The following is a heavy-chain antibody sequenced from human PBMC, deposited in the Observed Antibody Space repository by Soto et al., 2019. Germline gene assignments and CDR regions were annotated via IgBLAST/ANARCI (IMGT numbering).Heavy chain of an antibody. V-gene: IGHV4-31*03. CDR3: AISSGYADWFDP. Sequence: QVQLQESGPGLVKPSQTLSLTCTVSGGSISSGGYYWSWIRQHPGKGLEWIGYIYYSGSTYYNPSLQSRVTISVDTSKNKFSLKLRSVTAADTAVYYCAISSGYADWFDPWGQGTLVTVSS. D-gene: IGHD3-22*01. CDR1: GGSISSGGYY. CDR2: IYYSGST. J-gene: IGHJ5*02.